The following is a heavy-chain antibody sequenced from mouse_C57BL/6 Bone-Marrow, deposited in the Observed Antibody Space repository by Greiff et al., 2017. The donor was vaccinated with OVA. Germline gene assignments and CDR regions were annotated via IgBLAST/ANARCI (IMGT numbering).Heavy chain of an antibody. CDR2: IYPGSGNT. V-gene: IGHV1-76*01. CDR1: GYTFTDYY. J-gene: IGHJ3*01. Sequence: QVQLKESGAELVRPGASVKLSCKASGYTFTDYYINWVKQRPGQGLEWIARIYPGSGNTYYNEKFKGKATLTAEKSSSTAYMQLSSLTSEDSAVYFCATGFAYWGQGTLVTVSA. CDR3: ATGFAY.